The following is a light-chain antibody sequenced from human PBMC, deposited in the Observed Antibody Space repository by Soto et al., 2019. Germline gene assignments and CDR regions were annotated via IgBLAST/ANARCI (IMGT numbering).Light chain of an antibody. Sequence: QSALTQPASASGSPGQSVTISCIGTTSDVGGYNYVAWYQQHPGKAPKLMIYEVSKRPSGVPDRFSGSKSANTASLTVSGLHDDEEEDDYCSSYAASNATCVFGAGTKLTVL. CDR2: EVS. CDR3: SSYAASNATCV. J-gene: IGLJ3*02. V-gene: IGLV2-8*01. CDR1: TSDVGGYNY.